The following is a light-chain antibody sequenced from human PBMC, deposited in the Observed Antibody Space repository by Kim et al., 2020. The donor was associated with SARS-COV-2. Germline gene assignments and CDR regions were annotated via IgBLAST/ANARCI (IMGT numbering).Light chain of an antibody. CDR3: QQYDNLWT. CDR1: HDISNY. Sequence: SASVGDRVTITCQASHDISNYLNWYQQKPGKAPKLLIYDASNLETGVPSRFSGSGSGTDFTFTISSLQPEDIATYYCQQYDNLWTFGQGTKVDIK. V-gene: IGKV1-33*01. CDR2: DAS. J-gene: IGKJ1*01.